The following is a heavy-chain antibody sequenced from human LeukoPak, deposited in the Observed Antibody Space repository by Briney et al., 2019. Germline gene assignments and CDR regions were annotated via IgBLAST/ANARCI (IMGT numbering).Heavy chain of an antibody. CDR2: INSDGSST. Sequence: GGSLRLSCAASRFTFSSYWMYWVRQAPGKGLVWVSRINSDGSSTSYADSVKGRFTISRDNAKNTLYLQMNSLRAEDTAVYYCARGGYYYDSSGYYYSPDYWGRGTLVTVSS. CDR1: RFTFSSYW. CDR3: ARGGYYYDSSGYYYSPDY. J-gene: IGHJ4*02. D-gene: IGHD3-22*01. V-gene: IGHV3-74*01.